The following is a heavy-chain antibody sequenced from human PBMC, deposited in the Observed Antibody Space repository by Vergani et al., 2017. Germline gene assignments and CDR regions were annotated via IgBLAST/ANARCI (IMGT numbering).Heavy chain of an antibody. CDR1: GYSISSGYY. J-gene: IGHJ4*02. CDR3: AGAEDTATPIDY. D-gene: IGHD5-18*01. V-gene: IGHV4-38-2*02. CDR2: IYHSGST. Sequence: QVQLQESGPGLVKPSQTLSLTCTVYGYSISSGYYWGWIRQPPGKGLEWIGSIYHSGSTYYNPSLKSRVTISVDTSKNQFSLKLSSVTAADTAVYYCAGAEDTATPIDYWGQGTLVTVSS.